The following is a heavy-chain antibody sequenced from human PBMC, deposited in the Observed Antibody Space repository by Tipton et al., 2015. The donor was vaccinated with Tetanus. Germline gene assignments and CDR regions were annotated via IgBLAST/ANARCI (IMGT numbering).Heavy chain of an antibody. CDR1: GGSMSNNY. V-gene: IGHV4-30-4*01. CDR2: IYYSGNS. CDR3: ARLASYSNHLDA. Sequence: LRLSCTVSGGSMSNNYWSWIRQPPGKGLEWIGYIYYSGNSDYNPSLKSRVTLSVDTSNNQFSLKLNSVTAADTAVYYCARLASYSNHLDAWGQGALVTVSS. D-gene: IGHD4-11*01. J-gene: IGHJ4*02.